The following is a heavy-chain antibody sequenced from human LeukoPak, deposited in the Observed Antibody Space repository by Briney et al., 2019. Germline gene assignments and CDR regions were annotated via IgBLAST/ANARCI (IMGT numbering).Heavy chain of an antibody. CDR1: GFTFPNTW. CDR3: ITWRWFDP. V-gene: IGHV3-15*01. Sequence: GGSLRLSCAASGFTFPNTWMSWVRQAPGRGLEWVGRIKSKTDGGTADYAAPGKGRFTISRDDSKNTMYLQMNSLKTEDTAVYYCITWRWFDPWGQGTLATVSS. J-gene: IGHJ5*02. CDR2: IKSKTDGGTA.